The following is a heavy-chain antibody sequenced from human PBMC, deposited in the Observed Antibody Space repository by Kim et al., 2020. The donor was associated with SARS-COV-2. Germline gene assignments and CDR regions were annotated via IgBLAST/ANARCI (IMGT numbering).Heavy chain of an antibody. J-gene: IGHJ4*02. CDR3: ARTSSGWFLDY. Sequence: SETLSLTCAVYGGSFSGYYWSWIRQPPGKGLEWIGEINHSGSTNYNPSLKSRVTISVDTSKNQFSLKLSSVTAADTAVYYCARTSSGWFLDYLGQGTLVT. D-gene: IGHD6-19*01. CDR1: GGSFSGYY. CDR2: INHSGST. V-gene: IGHV4-34*01.